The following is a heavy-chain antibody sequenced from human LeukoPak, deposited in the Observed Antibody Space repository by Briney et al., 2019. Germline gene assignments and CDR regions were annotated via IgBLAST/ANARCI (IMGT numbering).Heavy chain of an antibody. J-gene: IGHJ4*02. Sequence: SETLSLTCTVSGGSISSSSYYWGWIRQPPGKGLEWIGSIYYSGSTYYNPSLKSRVTISVDTSKNQFSLKLSSVTAADTAVYYCARGAYYYEDWGQGTLVTVSS. D-gene: IGHD3-22*01. CDR2: IYYSGST. CDR3: ARGAYYYED. V-gene: IGHV4-39*01. CDR1: GGSISSSSYY.